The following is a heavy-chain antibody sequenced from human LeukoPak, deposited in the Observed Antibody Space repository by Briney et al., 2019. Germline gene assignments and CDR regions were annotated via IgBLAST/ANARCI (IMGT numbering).Heavy chain of an antibody. J-gene: IGHJ4*02. Sequence: PSETLSLTCTVSGGSVSGYYWIWMRQPPGKGLEWIGYIYTSGSTNYNPSLKSRVTISVDTSKNQFSLRLSSVTAADTAMYFCARAYSRSYSHFDDWGQGTLVTVSS. CDR2: IYTSGST. CDR1: GGSVSGYY. D-gene: IGHD1-26*01. V-gene: IGHV4-4*09. CDR3: ARAYSRSYSHFDD.